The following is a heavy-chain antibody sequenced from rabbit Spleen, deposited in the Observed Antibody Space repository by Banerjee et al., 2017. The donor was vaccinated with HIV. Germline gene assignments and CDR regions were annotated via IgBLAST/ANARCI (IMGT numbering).Heavy chain of an antibody. CDR1: GFSFSSNY. CDR3: ARDLDVVIGWNLGW. Sequence: EESGGDLVKPGASLTLTCTASGFSFSSNYWICWVRQAPGKGPEWIACIYNGDGTTYYASWVNGRFTISRSTSLNTVTLQMTSLTAADTATYFCARDLDVVIGWNLGWWGQGTLVTVS. D-gene: IGHD4-1*01. CDR2: IYNGDGTT. J-gene: IGHJ6*01. V-gene: IGHV1S47*01.